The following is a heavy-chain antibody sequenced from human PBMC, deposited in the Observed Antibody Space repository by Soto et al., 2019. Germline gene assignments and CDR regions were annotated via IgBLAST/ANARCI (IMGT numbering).Heavy chain of an antibody. CDR1: GFTFSSYS. J-gene: IGHJ4*02. CDR3: ARDRGHYYDSSGYGY. Sequence: EVPLVESGGGLVQPGGSLRLSCAASGFTFSSYSMNWVRQAPGKGLEWVSYISSSSSTIYYADSVKGRFTISRDNAKNSLYLQMNSLRDEDTAVYYCARDRGHYYDSSGYGYWGQGTLVTVSS. V-gene: IGHV3-48*02. D-gene: IGHD3-22*01. CDR2: ISSSSSTI.